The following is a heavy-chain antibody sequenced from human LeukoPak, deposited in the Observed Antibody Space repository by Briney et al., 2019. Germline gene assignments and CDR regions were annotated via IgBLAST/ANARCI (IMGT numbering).Heavy chain of an antibody. CDR2: ISTYNANT. CDR3: ASPAKGAFFYYYINV. D-gene: IGHD2-2*01. J-gene: IGHJ6*03. V-gene: IGHV1-18*01. Sequence: ASVKVSCKTSVFTNPNYGITWVRQAPGQGLEWMGWISTYNANTQYPQKFQGRVTLTTETATNTVYMDLRSLRSDDTAVYYCASPAKGAFFYYYINVWGKGTSVTVSS. CDR1: VFTNPNYG.